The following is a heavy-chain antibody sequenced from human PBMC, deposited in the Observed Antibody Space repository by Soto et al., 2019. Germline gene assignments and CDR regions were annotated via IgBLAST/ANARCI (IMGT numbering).Heavy chain of an antibody. J-gene: IGHJ4*02. CDR2: IYYSGST. CDR3: ARSPEATVTAFDF. D-gene: IGHD4-17*01. Sequence: TLSLPCTVSGGSISSGGYYWSFIRQRPGKGLEWIGYIYYSGSTYYNPSLKSRVTISVDTSKNQFSLKLSSVTAADTAVYYCARSPEATVTAFDFWGLGTLVTVSS. V-gene: IGHV4-31*03. CDR1: GGSISSGGYY.